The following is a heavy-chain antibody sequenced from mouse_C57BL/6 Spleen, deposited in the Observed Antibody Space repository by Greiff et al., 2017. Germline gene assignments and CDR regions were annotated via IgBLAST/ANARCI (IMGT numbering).Heavy chain of an antibody. Sequence: VQLKQSGPELVKPGASVKIPCKASGYTFTDYNMDWVKQSHGKSLEWIGDINPNNGGTIYNQKFKGKATLTVDKSSSTAYMELRSLTSEDTAVYYCARSRGYDYDGGYYYAMDDWGQGTSVTVSS. CDR2: INPNNGGT. CDR1: GYTFTDYN. J-gene: IGHJ4*01. CDR3: ARSRGYDYDGGYYYAMDD. V-gene: IGHV1-18*01. D-gene: IGHD2-4*01.